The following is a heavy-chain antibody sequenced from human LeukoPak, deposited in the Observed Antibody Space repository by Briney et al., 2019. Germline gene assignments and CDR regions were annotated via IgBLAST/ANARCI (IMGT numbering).Heavy chain of an antibody. J-gene: IGHJ5*02. CDR3: AREVNGWFGP. Sequence: GGSLRLSCAASGFTFSCCAMHWVRQVPGKGLEWVAVMSYDGSNKFYADSVKGRFTVSRDNSKNTLNLQMNSLRAEDTAVYYCAREVNGWFGPWGQGTLVTVSS. CDR2: MSYDGSNK. CDR1: GFTFSCCA. V-gene: IGHV3-30*04.